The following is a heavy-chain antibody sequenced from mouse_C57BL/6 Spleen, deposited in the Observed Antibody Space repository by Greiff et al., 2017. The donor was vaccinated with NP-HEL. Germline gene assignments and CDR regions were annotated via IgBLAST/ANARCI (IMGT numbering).Heavy chain of an antibody. CDR1: GYAFSSSW. J-gene: IGHJ4*01. D-gene: IGHD3-2*02. CDR3: ARTPQLRPAMDY. V-gene: IGHV1-82*01. Sequence: QVQLQQPGPELVKPGASVKISCKASGYAFSSSWMNWVKQRPGKGLEWIGRIYPGDGDTNYNGKFKGKATLTADKSSSTAYMQLSSLTSEDSAVYFCARTPQLRPAMDYWGQGTSVTVSS. CDR2: IYPGDGDT.